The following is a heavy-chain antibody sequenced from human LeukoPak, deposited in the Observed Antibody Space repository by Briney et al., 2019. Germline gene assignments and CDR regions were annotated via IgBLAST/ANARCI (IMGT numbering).Heavy chain of an antibody. CDR1: GGSISSGGYY. Sequence: PSQTLSLTCTVSGGSISSGGYYWSWIRQHPGKGLEWIGYIYYSGSTYYNPSLKSRVTISVDTSKNQFSLKLSSVTAADTAVYYCARVSGEYYDFWSGYYPISYYYYSMDVWGQGTTVTVSS. D-gene: IGHD3-3*01. CDR3: ARVSGEYYDFWSGYYPISYYYYSMDV. J-gene: IGHJ6*02. V-gene: IGHV4-31*03. CDR2: IYYSGST.